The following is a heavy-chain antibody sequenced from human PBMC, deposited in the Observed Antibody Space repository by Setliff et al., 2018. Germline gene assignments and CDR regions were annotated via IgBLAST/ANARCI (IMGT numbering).Heavy chain of an antibody. J-gene: IGHJ3*01. CDR3: VRPSAGYSRPFDV. CDR2: IYPGDPQI. D-gene: IGHD2-15*01. Sequence: GESLKISCKDSGYSFSISWIGWVRRMPGKGLDWMGIIYPGDPQIRYSPSSQGQVTISADKSTSTAYLEWSSLKASDTAMYYCVRPSAGYSRPFDVWGQGTMVTVSS. CDR1: GYSFSISW. V-gene: IGHV5-51*01.